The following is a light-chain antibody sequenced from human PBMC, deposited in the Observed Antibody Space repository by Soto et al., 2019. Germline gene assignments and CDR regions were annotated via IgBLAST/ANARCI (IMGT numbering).Light chain of an antibody. V-gene: IGKV1-39*01. CDR2: AAS. CDR3: QQSYSSPQMYT. J-gene: IGKJ2*01. CDR1: QRISNS. Sequence: DIQMTQSPSSLSASVGDRVTITCRASQRISNSLNWYQQKPGKAPDLLIYAASNLQSGVPSRFRGRGSGTDFTLTISSLQPEDFATYYCQQSYSSPQMYTFGQGTKLEIK.